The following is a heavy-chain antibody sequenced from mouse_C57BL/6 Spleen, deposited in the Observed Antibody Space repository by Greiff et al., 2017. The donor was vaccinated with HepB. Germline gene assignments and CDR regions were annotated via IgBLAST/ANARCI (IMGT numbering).Heavy chain of an antibody. CDR2: IDPSDSYT. V-gene: IGHV1-50*01. Sequence: VQLQQSGAELEKPGASVKLSCKASGYTFTSYWMQWVKQRPGQGLEWIGEIDPSDSYTNYNQKFKGKATLTVDTSSSTAYMQLSSLTSEDSAVYYCARSGGLPYYFDYWGQGTTLTVSS. CDR3: ARSGGLPYYFDY. D-gene: IGHD2-2*01. J-gene: IGHJ2*01. CDR1: GYTFTSYW.